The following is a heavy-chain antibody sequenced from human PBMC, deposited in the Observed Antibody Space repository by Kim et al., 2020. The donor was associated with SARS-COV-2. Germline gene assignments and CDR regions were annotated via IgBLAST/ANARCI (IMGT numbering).Heavy chain of an antibody. CDR1: GGSFSDYY. J-gene: IGHJ4*02. CDR3: ARLGVGATTFDY. Sequence: SETLSLTCAVYGGSFSDYYWSWIRQPPGKGLEWVAEIHHSGVINYTPSLKSRVTISLDTSRNQFSLRLSSVTAADTAMYYCARLGVGATTFDYWGQGTLVTVSS. D-gene: IGHD1-26*01. CDR2: IHHSGVI. V-gene: IGHV4-34*01.